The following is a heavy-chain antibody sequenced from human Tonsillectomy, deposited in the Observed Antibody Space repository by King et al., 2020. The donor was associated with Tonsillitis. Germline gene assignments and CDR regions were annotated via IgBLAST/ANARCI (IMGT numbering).Heavy chain of an antibody. V-gene: IGHV4-39*01. CDR2: MHFSGST. D-gene: IGHD4-11*01. CDR1: GGSINNRNYY. CDR3: ARHQDMTTLDY. J-gene: IGHJ4*02. Sequence: QLQESGPGLVKPSETLSLTCTVSGGSINNRNYYWGWIRQPPGKGLEWIGNMHFSGSTYYSPSLKSRVTISVDTSKNQFSLKLSSVTAADTAVYYCARHQDMTTLDYWGQGTLVTVSS.